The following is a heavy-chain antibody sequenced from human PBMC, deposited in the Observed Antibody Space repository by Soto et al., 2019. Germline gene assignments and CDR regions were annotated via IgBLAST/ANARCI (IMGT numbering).Heavy chain of an antibody. J-gene: IGHJ4*02. CDR2: INTGNGNT. V-gene: IGHV1-3*04. Sequence: ASVKVSCKASGYTFTSSAIHWVRQAPGQRLEWMAWINTGNGNTKYSQKFQGRVTISRDTSASTAYMELSSLRSEDTAVYYCARGDCSGGDCYRELDYWGQGTLVTVS. D-gene: IGHD2-15*01. CDR1: GYTFTSSA. CDR3: ARGDCSGGDCYRELDY.